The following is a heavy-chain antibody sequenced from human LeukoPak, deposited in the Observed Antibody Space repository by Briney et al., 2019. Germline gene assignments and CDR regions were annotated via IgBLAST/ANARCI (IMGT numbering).Heavy chain of an antibody. D-gene: IGHD2-2*01. Sequence: PSETLSLTCTVSGGSISSGDYYWSWIRQPPGKGLEWIGYIYYSGSTYYNPSLKSRVTISVDTSKNQFSLKLSSVTAADTAVYYCARGDIVVVPAASLSAFDIWGQGTMVTVSS. CDR2: IYYSGST. CDR3: ARGDIVVVPAASLSAFDI. V-gene: IGHV4-30-4*08. J-gene: IGHJ3*02. CDR1: GGSISSGDYY.